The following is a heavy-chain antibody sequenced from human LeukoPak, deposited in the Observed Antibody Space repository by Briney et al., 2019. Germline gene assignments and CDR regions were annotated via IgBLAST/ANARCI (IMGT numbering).Heavy chain of an antibody. CDR2: FDPEDGET. D-gene: IGHD6-6*01. V-gene: IGHV1-24*01. Sequence: ASVKVSCKASGYTFRNYGISWLRKAPGQGFEWMGGFDPEDGETIYAQKFQGRVTMTEDTSTDTAYMELSSLRSEDTAVYYCTVSIAARPQNYYYYYMDVWGKGTTVTVSS. CDR1: GYTFRNYG. CDR3: TVSIAARPQNYYYYYMDV. J-gene: IGHJ6*03.